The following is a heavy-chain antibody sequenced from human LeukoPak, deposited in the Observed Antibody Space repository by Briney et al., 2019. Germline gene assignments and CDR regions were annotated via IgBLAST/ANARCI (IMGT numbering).Heavy chain of an antibody. V-gene: IGHV1-18*01. J-gene: IGHJ3*02. Sequence: ASVKVSCKASGYTFTSYGISWVRQAPGQGLEWMGWISAYNGNTNYAQKLQGRVTMTTDTSTSTAYMELRSLRSDDTAVYYCARDLLAVAGTPDAFDIWGQGTMVTVSS. CDR1: GYTFTSYG. CDR3: ARDLLAVAGTPDAFDI. D-gene: IGHD6-19*01. CDR2: ISAYNGNT.